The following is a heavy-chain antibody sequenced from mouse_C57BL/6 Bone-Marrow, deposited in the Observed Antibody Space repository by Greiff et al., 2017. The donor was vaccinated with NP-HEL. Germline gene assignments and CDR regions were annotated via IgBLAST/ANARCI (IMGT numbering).Heavy chain of an antibody. D-gene: IGHD2-4*01. Sequence: EVKLVESGPGPVKPSQSLSLTCSVTGYSITSGYYWNWIRQFPGNKLEWMGYISYDGSNNYNPSLKNRISITRDTSKNQFFLKLNSVTTEDTATYYCASLIYYDYVFDYWGQGTTLTVSS. CDR2: ISYDGSN. CDR3: ASLIYYDYVFDY. CDR1: GYSITSGYY. V-gene: IGHV3-6*01. J-gene: IGHJ2*01.